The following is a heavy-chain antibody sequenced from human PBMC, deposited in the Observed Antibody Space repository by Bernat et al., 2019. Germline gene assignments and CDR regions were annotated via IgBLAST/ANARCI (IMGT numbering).Heavy chain of an antibody. CDR2: ILDTGVT. V-gene: IGHV3-66*01. J-gene: IGHJ4*02. D-gene: IGHD4/OR15-4a*01. Sequence: EVQVVESGGGLFQPGGSLRLSCAATGFTVNRNHVKWVRQAPGKGLECVSVILDTGVTYYADAVKGRFTISRDKSKNTVNLEMNSLRAEDTAIYYCGGYGANSVWGQGTLVTVSS. CDR3: GGYGANSV. CDR1: GFTVNRNH.